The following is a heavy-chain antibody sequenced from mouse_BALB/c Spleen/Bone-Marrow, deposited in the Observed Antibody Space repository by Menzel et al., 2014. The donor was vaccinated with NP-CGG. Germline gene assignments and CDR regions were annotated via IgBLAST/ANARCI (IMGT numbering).Heavy chain of an antibody. CDR1: GYTFTSYV. V-gene: IGHV1-14*01. J-gene: IGHJ4*01. CDR3: ARGGYYGYYAMDY. Sequence: VQLQQSGPELVKPGASVKMSCKASGYTFTSYVMHWVKQKPGQGLEWIGYINPYNDGTKYNEKLKGKATLTSDKSSSTAYMELSSLTSEDSAVYYCARGGYYGYYAMDYWGQGTSVTVSS. D-gene: IGHD1-2*01. CDR2: INPYNDGT.